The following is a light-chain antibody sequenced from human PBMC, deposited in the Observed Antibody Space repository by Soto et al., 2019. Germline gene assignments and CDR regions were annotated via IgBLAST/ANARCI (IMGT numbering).Light chain of an antibody. CDR2: GAS. CDR1: QSVSSRY. CDR3: QQYGSSRT. J-gene: IGKJ1*01. V-gene: IGKV3-20*01. Sequence: EIVLTQSPGTLSLSPGERATLSCRASQSVSSRYLAWYQQKPGQAPGLLIYGASSRATGIADRFSGSWAGTDFTLTISSLEAEDFAVYYCQQYGSSRTFGQGTKVEIK.